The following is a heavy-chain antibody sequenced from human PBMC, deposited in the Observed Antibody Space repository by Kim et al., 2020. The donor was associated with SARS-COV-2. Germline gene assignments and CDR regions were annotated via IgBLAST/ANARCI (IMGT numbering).Heavy chain of an antibody. CDR2: IYSSGDT. CDR3: ARVGCSNTVCYTRGFDV. V-gene: IGHV4-4*07. J-gene: IGHJ6*02. CDR1: GGSMTNYY. D-gene: IGHD2-2*02. Sequence: SETLSLTCTVSGGSMTNYYWSWIRQPAGKGLEWIGRIYSSGDTNYSPSLNSRVTISIDTSKNQFSLNLRSVTAADTAVYYCARVGCSNTVCYTRGFDVWGRGTTVTVSS.